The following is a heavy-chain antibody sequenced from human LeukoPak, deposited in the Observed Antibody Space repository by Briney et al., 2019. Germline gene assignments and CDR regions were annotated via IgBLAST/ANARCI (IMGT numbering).Heavy chain of an antibody. Sequence: GGSLRLSCAASGFTFSSYGMHWVRQAPGKGLEWVAVISYDGSNKYYADSVKGRFTISRDNSKNTLYLQMNSLRAEDTAVYYCAKVGYSGYDFYDSSGYYYGEYFQHWGQGTLVTVSS. D-gene: IGHD3-22*01. CDR3: AKVGYSGYDFYDSSGYYYGEYFQH. CDR1: GFTFSSYG. J-gene: IGHJ1*01. V-gene: IGHV3-30*18. CDR2: ISYDGSNK.